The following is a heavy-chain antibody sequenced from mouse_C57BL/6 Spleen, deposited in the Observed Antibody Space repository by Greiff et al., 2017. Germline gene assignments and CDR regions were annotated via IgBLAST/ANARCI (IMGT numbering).Heavy chain of an antibody. CDR2: IDPGTGGT. CDR1: GYTFTDYE. CDR3: TRGFAY. Sequence: VKLVESGAELVRPGASVTLSCKASGYTFTDYEMHWVKQTPVHGLEWIGAIDPGTGGTAYNQKFKGKAILTADKSSSTAYMELRSLTSEDSAVYYCTRGFAYWGQGTLVTVSA. J-gene: IGHJ3*01. V-gene: IGHV1-15*01.